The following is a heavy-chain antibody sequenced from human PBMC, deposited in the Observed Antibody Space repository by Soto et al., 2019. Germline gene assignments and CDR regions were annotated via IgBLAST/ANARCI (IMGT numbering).Heavy chain of an antibody. D-gene: IGHD3-22*01. CDR3: ARDPLPYDSSGYYYPFDY. CDR2: ISSSSSYI. CDR1: GFTFSSYS. Sequence: GGSLRLSCAASGFTFSSYSMNWVRQAPGKGLEWVSSISSSSSYIYYADSVKGRFTISRDNAKNSLYLQMNSLRAEDTAVYYCARDPLPYDSSGYYYPFDYWGQGTLVTVSS. V-gene: IGHV3-21*01. J-gene: IGHJ4*02.